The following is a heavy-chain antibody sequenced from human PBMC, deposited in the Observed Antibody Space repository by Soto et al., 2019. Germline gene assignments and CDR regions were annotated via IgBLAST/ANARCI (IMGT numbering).Heavy chain of an antibody. CDR3: ARDHYVYDILTGYRYYYGMDV. D-gene: IGHD3-9*01. CDR1: GGSISSYY. J-gene: IGHJ6*02. CDR2: IYYSGST. Sequence: SETLYLTCTVSGGSISSYYWSWIRQPPGKGLEWIGYIYYSGSTNYNPSLKSRVTISVDRSKNQFSLKLSSVTAADTAVYYCARDHYVYDILTGYRYYYGMDVWGQGTTVTVSS. V-gene: IGHV4-59*12.